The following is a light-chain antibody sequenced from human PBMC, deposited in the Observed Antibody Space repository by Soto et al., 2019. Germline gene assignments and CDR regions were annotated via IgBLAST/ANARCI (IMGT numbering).Light chain of an antibody. Sequence: TQSPGSLSLSPGGRATISCRSSQTVCRGCLAWYQQKSGQAPRLLIIGVSNRATGIPDRFSGSGSGTDFTLTISRLEPEDFAVYFCQQYGTSPPLTFGGGTKVDIK. CDR3: QQYGTSPPLT. J-gene: IGKJ4*01. CDR1: QTVCRGC. CDR2: GVS. V-gene: IGKV3-20*01.